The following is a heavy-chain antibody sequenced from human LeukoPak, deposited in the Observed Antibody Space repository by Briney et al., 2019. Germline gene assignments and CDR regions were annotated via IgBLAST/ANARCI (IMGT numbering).Heavy chain of an antibody. J-gene: IGHJ3*02. CDR2: INHSGST. D-gene: IGHD3-10*01. CDR1: GGSFSGYY. CDR3: ARGSTDIMVRGVQDIWGPKNDAFDI. V-gene: IGHV4-34*01. Sequence: SETLSLTCAVYGGSFSGYYWSWIRQPPGKGLEWIGEINHSGSTNYNPSLKSRVTISVDTSKNQFSLKLSSVTAADTAVYYCARGSTDIMVRGVQDIWGPKNDAFDIWGQGTMVTVSS.